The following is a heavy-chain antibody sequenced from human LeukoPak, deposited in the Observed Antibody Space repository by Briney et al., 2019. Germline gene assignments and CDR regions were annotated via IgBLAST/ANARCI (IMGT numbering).Heavy chain of an antibody. CDR3: ARGAEVAAADLDY. CDR1: GFTFSSYG. V-gene: IGHV3-33*01. Sequence: PGGSLRLSCAASGFTFSSYGMHWVRQAPGKGLEWVAVIWYDGSNKYYADSVKGRFTISRDNSKNTLYLQMNSPRAEDTAVYYCARGAEVAAADLDYWGQGTLVTVSS. J-gene: IGHJ4*02. CDR2: IWYDGSNK. D-gene: IGHD6-13*01.